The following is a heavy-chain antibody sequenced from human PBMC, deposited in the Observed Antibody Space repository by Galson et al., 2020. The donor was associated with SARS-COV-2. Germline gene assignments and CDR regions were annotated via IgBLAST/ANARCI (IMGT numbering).Heavy chain of an antibody. Sequence: SETLSLTCSVSGGSISSSNYYWGWVRQPPGKGLEWIGSTYYSGSGYYNPSLTSRLTISVDTSKNQFFMKRTSVTAADTAVYYCARQILTGYYSFYYFDYWGQGALITVSS. D-gene: IGHD3-9*01. CDR1: GGSISSSNYY. CDR3: ARQILTGYYSFYYFDY. V-gene: IGHV4-39*01. CDR2: TYYSGSG. J-gene: IGHJ4*02.